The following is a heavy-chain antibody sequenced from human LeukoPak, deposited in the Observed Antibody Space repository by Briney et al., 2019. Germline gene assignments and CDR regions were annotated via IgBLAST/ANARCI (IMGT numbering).Heavy chain of an antibody. V-gene: IGHV4-61*02. Sequence: PSETLSLTCTVSGGSISSGSYYWSWIRQPAGKGLEWIGRIYTSGGTNYNPSLKSRVTIAVDTSKNQFSLKLSSVTAADTAVYYCARHRIAVAGAPYDAFDIWGQGTMVTVSS. D-gene: IGHD6-19*01. CDR1: GGSISSGSYY. J-gene: IGHJ3*02. CDR2: IYTSGGT. CDR3: ARHRIAVAGAPYDAFDI.